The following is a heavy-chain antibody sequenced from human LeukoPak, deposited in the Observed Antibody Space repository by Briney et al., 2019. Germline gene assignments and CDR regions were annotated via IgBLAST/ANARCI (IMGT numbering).Heavy chain of an antibody. CDR3: ARDRWELLSNSYHYCGLDV. J-gene: IGHJ6*02. CDR1: GFTFSSYA. D-gene: IGHD2-15*01. V-gene: IGHV3-7*01. CDR2: IKQDGSEK. Sequence: GGSLRLSCAASGFTFSSYAMSWVRQAPGKGLEWVANIKQDGSEKCYVDSVKGRFTISRDNAKNSLYLQMNSLRAEDTAVYYCARDRWELLSNSYHYCGLDVWGQGTTVTVSS.